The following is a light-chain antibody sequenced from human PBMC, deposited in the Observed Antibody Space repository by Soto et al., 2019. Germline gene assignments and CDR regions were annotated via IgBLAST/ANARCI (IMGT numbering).Light chain of an antibody. J-gene: IGLJ7*01. Sequence: QSALTQPPSVSAAPGQKVTISCSGSSSNIGNNYVSWYQQLPGTAPKLLIYDNNKRPSGIPDRFSGSKSGTSATLGITGLQTGDEADYYCGTWDSSLSAPLFGGGTQLTVL. CDR2: DNN. CDR3: GTWDSSLSAPL. V-gene: IGLV1-51*01. CDR1: SSNIGNNY.